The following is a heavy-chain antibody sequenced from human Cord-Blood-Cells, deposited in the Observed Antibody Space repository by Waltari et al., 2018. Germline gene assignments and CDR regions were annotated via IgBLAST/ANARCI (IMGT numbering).Heavy chain of an antibody. V-gene: IGHV4-34*01. D-gene: IGHD3-3*01. Sequence: QVQLQQWGAGLLKPSETLSLTCAVYGGSFSGYYWSWIRQPPGQGLEWSGANKHSGSTNDNPSLKSRVTISVDTSKNQFSLKLSSVTAADTAVYYCARATTYYDFWSGRYYFDYWGQGTLVTVSS. CDR3: ARATTYYDFWSGRYYFDY. J-gene: IGHJ4*02. CDR2: NKHSGST. CDR1: GGSFSGYY.